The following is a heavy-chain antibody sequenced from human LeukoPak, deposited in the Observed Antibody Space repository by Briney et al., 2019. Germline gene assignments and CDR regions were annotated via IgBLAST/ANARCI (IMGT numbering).Heavy chain of an antibody. J-gene: IGHJ4*02. Sequence: GSLRLSCAASGFTFSSYSMNWVRQAPGKGLEWVSSISSSSSYIYYADSVKGRFTISRDNAKNSLYLQMNSLRAEDTAVYYCAREEGVWGSYRYDYWGQGTLVTVSS. CDR1: GFTFSSYS. CDR2: ISSSSSYI. D-gene: IGHD3-16*02. CDR3: AREEGVWGSYRYDY. V-gene: IGHV3-21*04.